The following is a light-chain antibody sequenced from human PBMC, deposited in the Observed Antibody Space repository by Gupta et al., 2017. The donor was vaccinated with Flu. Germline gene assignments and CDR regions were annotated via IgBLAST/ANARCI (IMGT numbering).Light chain of an antibody. J-gene: IGLJ3*02. V-gene: IGLV2-14*01. CDR1: SGEVGGYNY. CDR3: SSDTSSSTRV. Sequence: SITITGTGTSGEVGGYNYVSCHQQDPDKPPNLMFYEVSKRPAVVAGRFSASKSGTTASLTISGLQVEDGADYYYSSDTSSSTRVFGGGTKLTVL. CDR2: EVS.